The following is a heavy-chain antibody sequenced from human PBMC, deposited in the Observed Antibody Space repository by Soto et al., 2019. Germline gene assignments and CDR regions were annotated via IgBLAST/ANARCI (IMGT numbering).Heavy chain of an antibody. Sequence: QVQLVESGGGVVQPGGSLRLSCAASGFTFSTYSMHWVRQAPGKGLEWVAVISNDGGIKYYADSVKGRFTISRDNSKNTLFLQMNSLRAEDTAVYYCARDLPPLPNCYGMDVWGLGTTVTVS. CDR2: ISNDGGIK. CDR1: GFTFSTYS. J-gene: IGHJ6*02. CDR3: ARDLPPLPNCYGMDV. V-gene: IGHV3-30-3*01.